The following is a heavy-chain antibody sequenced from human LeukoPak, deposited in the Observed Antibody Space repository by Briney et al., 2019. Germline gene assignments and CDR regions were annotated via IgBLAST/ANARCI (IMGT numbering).Heavy chain of an antibody. CDR1: GYTFTGYY. CDR2: INPNSGGT. Sequence: ASVEVSCKASGYTFTGYYMHWVRQAPGQGLEWMGWINPNSGGTNYAQKFQGRVTMTRDTSISTAYMELSRLRSDDTAVYYCARDNGGNSPFYYYMDVWGKGTTVSVSS. V-gene: IGHV1-2*02. J-gene: IGHJ6*03. D-gene: IGHD4-23*01. CDR3: ARDNGGNSPFYYYMDV.